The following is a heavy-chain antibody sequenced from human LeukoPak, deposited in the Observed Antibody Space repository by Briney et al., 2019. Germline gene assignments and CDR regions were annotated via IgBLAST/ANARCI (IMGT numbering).Heavy chain of an antibody. Sequence: SETLSLTCSVSGGSISSYYWSWIRQPPGKGLEWIGYIYYSGSTNYNPSLKSRVTISVDTSKNQFSLKLTSVTAADTAVYYCARLRRGYIYGLDYWGQGTLVTVSS. CDR2: IYYSGST. J-gene: IGHJ4*02. V-gene: IGHV4-59*08. CDR1: GGSISSYY. CDR3: ARLRRGYIYGLDY. D-gene: IGHD5-18*01.